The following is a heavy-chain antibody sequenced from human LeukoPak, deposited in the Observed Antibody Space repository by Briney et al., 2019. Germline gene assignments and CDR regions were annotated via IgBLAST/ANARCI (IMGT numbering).Heavy chain of an antibody. CDR3: TRQRDYYDSSGYLSDY. V-gene: IGHV3-73*01. CDR2: IRSKANSYAT. CDR1: GFTFSGSA. J-gene: IGHJ4*02. Sequence: GGSLRLSCAASGFTFSGSAMHWVRQASGKGLEWVGRIRSKANSYATAYAASVKGRFTISRDDSKKTAYLQMNSLKTEDTAVYYCTRQRDYYDSSGYLSDYWGQGTLVTVSS. D-gene: IGHD3-22*01.